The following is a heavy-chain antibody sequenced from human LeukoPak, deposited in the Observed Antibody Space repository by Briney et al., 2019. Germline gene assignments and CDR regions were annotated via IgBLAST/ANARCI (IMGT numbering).Heavy chain of an antibody. V-gene: IGHV3-21*01. Sequence: PGGSLRLSCAASGFTFSSYSMNWVRQAPGKGLEWVSSISSSSSYIYYADSVKGRFTISRDNAKNSLYLQTNSLRAEDTAVYYCAALQYQLLSYGMDVWGQGTTVTVSS. CDR3: AALQYQLLSYGMDV. CDR1: GFTFSSYS. CDR2: ISSSSSYI. D-gene: IGHD2-2*01. J-gene: IGHJ6*02.